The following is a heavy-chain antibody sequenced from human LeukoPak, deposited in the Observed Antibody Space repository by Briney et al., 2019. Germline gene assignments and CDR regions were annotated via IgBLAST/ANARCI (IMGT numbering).Heavy chain of an antibody. CDR1: GYTFTGYY. V-gene: IGHV1-2*02. J-gene: IGHJ5*02. CDR3: ARIVGRDGPSWFDP. D-gene: IGHD2-15*01. Sequence: ASVKVSCKASGYTFTGYYMHWVRQAPGQGLEWMGWINPNSGGTNFAQNFQGRVTMTTDTSTSTAYMELRSLRSDDTAVYYCARIVGRDGPSWFDPWGQGTLVTVSS. CDR2: INPNSGGT.